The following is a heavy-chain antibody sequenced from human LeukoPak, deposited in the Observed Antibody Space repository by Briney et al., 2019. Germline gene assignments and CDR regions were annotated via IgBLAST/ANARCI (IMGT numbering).Heavy chain of an antibody. CDR2: MNPNSGNT. Sequence: ASVKVSCKXSGYTFTSYDIDWVRQATGQGLEWMGRMNPNSGNTGYAQKFQGRVTITRNTSISTAYMELSSLRSEDTAVYYCARSSGYYFPFDYWGQGTLVTVSS. V-gene: IGHV1-8*03. CDR3: ARSSGYYFPFDY. D-gene: IGHD3-22*01. CDR1: GYTFTSYD. J-gene: IGHJ4*02.